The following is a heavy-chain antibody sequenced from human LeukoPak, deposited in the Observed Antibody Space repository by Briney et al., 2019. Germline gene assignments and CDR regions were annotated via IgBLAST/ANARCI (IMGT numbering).Heavy chain of an antibody. V-gene: IGHV3-23*01. Sequence: GGSLSLSCDVSGFTFSSYAMTWVRQAQGKGLEWVSVISGSGGTTYYADSVKGRFTISRDNSKDTLYLQMNSLRAEDTAVYYCAKGHRSSTTCYHEYWGQGTLVTVSS. CDR2: ISGSGGTT. D-gene: IGHD2-2*01. CDR3: AKGHRSSTTCYHEY. CDR1: GFTFSSYA. J-gene: IGHJ4*02.